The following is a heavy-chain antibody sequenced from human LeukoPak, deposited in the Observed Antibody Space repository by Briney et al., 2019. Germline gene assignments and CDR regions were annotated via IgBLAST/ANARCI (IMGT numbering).Heavy chain of an antibody. Sequence: PSETLSLTCTVSGGSISSGDYYWSWIRQPPGKGLEWIGYVYYSGITYYNPSLKSRVTISVDTSKNQFSLKLSSVTAADTAVYYCARGMTAIWGAFDIWGQGTMVTVSS. CDR1: GGSISSGDYY. CDR3: ARGMTAIWGAFDI. D-gene: IGHD2-21*02. J-gene: IGHJ3*02. V-gene: IGHV4-30-4*01. CDR2: VYYSGIT.